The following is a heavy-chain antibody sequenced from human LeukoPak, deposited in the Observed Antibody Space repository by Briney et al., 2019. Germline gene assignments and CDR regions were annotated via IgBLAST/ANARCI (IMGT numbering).Heavy chain of an antibody. CDR2: INPNSGGT. CDR3: ARDLGIAVAGTG. D-gene: IGHD6-19*01. V-gene: IGHV1-2*02. Sequence: ASVKVSCKASGYTFTNYGISWVRQAPGQGLEWMGWINPNSGGTNYAQKFQGRVTMTRDTSISTAYMELSRLRSDDTAVYYCARDLGIAVAGTGWGQGTLVTVSS. CDR1: GYTFTNYG. J-gene: IGHJ4*02.